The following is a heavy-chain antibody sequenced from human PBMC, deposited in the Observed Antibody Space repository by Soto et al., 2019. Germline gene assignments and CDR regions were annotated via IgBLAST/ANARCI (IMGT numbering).Heavy chain of an antibody. CDR3: ARPRTVATTKGYDY. CDR2: IIPIFGTI. Sequence: SVKGSCKASGGTFRNYPIAWVRQAPGQGLEWMGAIIPIFGTIIYAQKFQGRVTITADESASTAYMELSSLTSADTALYYCARPRTVATTKGYDYWGQGTLVTVSS. J-gene: IGHJ4*02. V-gene: IGHV1-69*13. CDR1: GGTFRNYP. D-gene: IGHD4-4*01.